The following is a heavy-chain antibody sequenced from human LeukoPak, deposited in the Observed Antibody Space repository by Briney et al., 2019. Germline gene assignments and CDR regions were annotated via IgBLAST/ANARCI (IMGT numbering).Heavy chain of an antibody. CDR1: GYIFTDYW. D-gene: IGHD1-26*01. CDR3: ARHIRHLRGSTNAFDI. V-gene: IGHV5-51*01. Sequence: GESLKISCNTSGYIFTDYWIGWVRQMPGKGLEWMGTIYPRDSGFRHSPSFQGHVSISADASISAAYLQWSSLKASDTAIYYCARHIRHLRGSTNAFDIWGQGTVVTVSS. CDR2: IYPRDSGF. J-gene: IGHJ3*02.